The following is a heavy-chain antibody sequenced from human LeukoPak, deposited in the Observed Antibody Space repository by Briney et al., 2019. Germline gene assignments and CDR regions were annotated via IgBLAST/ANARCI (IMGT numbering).Heavy chain of an antibody. CDR3: ARWTRVTSSSLWYFDL. J-gene: IGHJ2*01. V-gene: IGHV3-48*03. CDR2: IHNGGSST. Sequence: GGSLTLSCVASGFTFSSYEMNWVRQAPGEGLEWVSYIHNGGSSTYYADSVKGRFTISRDNCKNSLHLQMNSLRVEDTAVYYCARWTRVTSSSLWYFDLWGRGTLVTVSS. CDR1: GFTFSSYE. D-gene: IGHD6-6*01.